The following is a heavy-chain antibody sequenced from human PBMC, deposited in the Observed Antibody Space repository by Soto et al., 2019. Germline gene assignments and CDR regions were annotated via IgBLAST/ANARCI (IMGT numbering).Heavy chain of an antibody. CDR2: IYPGDSDT. D-gene: IGHD1-26*01. CDR1: GYSFTSYW. CDR3: ASGTIVGAILDGMDV. J-gene: IGHJ6*02. V-gene: IGHV5-51*01. Sequence: GESLKISCKGSGYSFTSYWIGWVRQMPGKGLEWMGIIYPGDSDTRYSPSFQGQVTISADKSISTAYLQWSSLKASDTAMYYCASGTIVGAILDGMDVWGQGTTVTVSS.